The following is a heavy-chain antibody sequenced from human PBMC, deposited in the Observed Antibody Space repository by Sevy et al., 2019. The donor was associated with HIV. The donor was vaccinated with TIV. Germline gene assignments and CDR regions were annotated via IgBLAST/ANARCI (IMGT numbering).Heavy chain of an antibody. CDR3: AKGYCSSTSCQSTFDY. Sequence: GGSLRLSCAASGFTFDDYAMHWVRQAPGKGLEWVSGISWNSGSIGYADSVKGRFTISRDKAKNPLYLQMNSLRAEDTALYYCAKGYCSSTSCQSTFDYWGQGTLVTVSS. D-gene: IGHD2-2*01. V-gene: IGHV3-9*01. CDR1: GFTFDDYA. J-gene: IGHJ4*02. CDR2: ISWNSGSI.